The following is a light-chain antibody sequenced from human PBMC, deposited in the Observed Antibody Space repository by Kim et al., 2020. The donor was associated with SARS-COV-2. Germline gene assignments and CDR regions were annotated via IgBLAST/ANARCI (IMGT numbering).Light chain of an antibody. Sequence: GKSITISCTGTSSDVGYYNYVSWYQQHPGKVPKLMIHDVNKRPSGDSDRFSGSKSGNTASLTISGLQAEDEADYYCSSYTTSSTWVFGGGTQLTVL. V-gene: IGLV2-14*04. CDR1: SSDVGYYNY. CDR3: SSYTTSSTWV. J-gene: IGLJ3*02. CDR2: DVN.